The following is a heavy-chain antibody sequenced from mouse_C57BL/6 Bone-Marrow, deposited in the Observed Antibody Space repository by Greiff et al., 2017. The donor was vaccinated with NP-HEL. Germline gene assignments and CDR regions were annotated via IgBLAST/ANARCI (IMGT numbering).Heavy chain of an antibody. V-gene: IGHV1-82*01. J-gene: IGHJ2*01. CDR1: GYAFSSSW. Sequence: VNLVESGPELVKPGASVKISCKASGYAFSSSWMNWVKQRPGKGLEWIGRIYPGDGDTNYNGKFKGKATLTADKSSSTAYMQLSSLTSEDSAVYFCARSDYGSSFYYFDYWGQGTTLTVSS. D-gene: IGHD1-1*01. CDR2: IYPGDGDT. CDR3: ARSDYGSSFYYFDY.